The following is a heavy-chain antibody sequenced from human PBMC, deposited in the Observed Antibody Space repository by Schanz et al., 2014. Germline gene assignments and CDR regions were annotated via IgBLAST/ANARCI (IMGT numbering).Heavy chain of an antibody. CDR2: ISSSGSYI. V-gene: IGHV3-21*02. CDR3: AREEGWGIAAAGPKHYYYGMDV. D-gene: IGHD6-13*01. Sequence: EVLLVESGGGLVKPGGSLRLSCEASGFTFITYTMNWVRQAPGKGLEWVSSISSSGSYIYYADSVKGRFSISRDNAKNSLFLQMNRLRAEDTAVYYCAREEGWGIAAAGPKHYYYGMDVWGQGTTVTVSS. J-gene: IGHJ6*02. CDR1: GFTFITYT.